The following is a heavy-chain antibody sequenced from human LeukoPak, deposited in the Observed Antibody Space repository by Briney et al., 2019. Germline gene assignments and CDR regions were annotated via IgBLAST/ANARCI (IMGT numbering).Heavy chain of an antibody. D-gene: IGHD4/OR15-4a*01. CDR3: AKERGATYDPSPRFDY. J-gene: IGHJ4*02. CDR2: ISYDGSNK. V-gene: IGHV3-30*18. Sequence: PGRSLRLSCAASGFTFNNHDMHWVRQAPGKGLEWVAVISYDGSNKYYADSVKGRFTISRDNSTHTLYLQMNSLRAQEAPVYYCAKERGATYDPSPRFDYWGQGTLVTVSS. CDR1: GFTFNNHD.